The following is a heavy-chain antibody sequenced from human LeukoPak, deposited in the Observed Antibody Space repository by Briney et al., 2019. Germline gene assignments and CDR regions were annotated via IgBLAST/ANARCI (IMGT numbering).Heavy chain of an antibody. D-gene: IGHD1-14*01. CDR1: GFTFSGFG. V-gene: IGHV3-30*02. Sequence: GGSLRLSGDASGFTFSGFGMHWVRQAPGKGLEWVAFIRCDGSSEFYVDSVKGRFTISRDNSKNTLYLQMNGPRGEDTAVYHCAKTGFQFGYYYYYMDVSGKGATVTVSS. CDR3: AKTGFQFGYYYYYMDV. J-gene: IGHJ6*03. CDR2: IRCDGSSE.